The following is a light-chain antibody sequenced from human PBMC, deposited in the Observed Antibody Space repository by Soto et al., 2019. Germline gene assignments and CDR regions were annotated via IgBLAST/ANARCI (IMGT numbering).Light chain of an antibody. CDR1: SGHSSYA. Sequence: QPVLTQSPSASASLGASVKLTCTLSSGHSSYAIAWHQQQPEKGPRYLMKLNSDGSHSKGDGIPDRFSGSTSGAERYLIISSLQSEDEADYYCQTWGTGSHVVFGGGTKLTVL. V-gene: IGLV4-69*01. CDR2: LNSDGSH. CDR3: QTWGTGSHVV. J-gene: IGLJ2*01.